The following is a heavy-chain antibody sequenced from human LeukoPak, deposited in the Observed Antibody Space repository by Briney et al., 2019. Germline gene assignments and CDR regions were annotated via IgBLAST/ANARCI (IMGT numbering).Heavy chain of an antibody. CDR1: GFTFSNYW. J-gene: IGHJ4*02. CDR3: ARDKYCTDGNCDGGSKFDY. Sequence: GGSLRLSCAASGFTFSNYWMSWVRQAPGKGLEWVANIEEDGSEKNYVDSVKGRFTISRDNAKNSLYLQMNSLRAEDTGVYYCARDKYCTDGNCDGGSKFDYWGQGTLVTVSS. V-gene: IGHV3-7*01. CDR2: IEEDGSEK. D-gene: IGHD2-15*01.